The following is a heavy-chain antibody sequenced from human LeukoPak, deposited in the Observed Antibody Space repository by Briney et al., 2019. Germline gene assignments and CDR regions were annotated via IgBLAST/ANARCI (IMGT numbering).Heavy chain of an antibody. Sequence: PGGSLRLSCAASGFTFDTCWMSWVRQAPGKGLEWVANIKGDGSDKDYVDSVKGLFTISRDNARNSLYLQMNSLRAEDTAVYYCARLGLVGSSHYFDYWGQGTLVTVSS. V-gene: IGHV3-7*01. J-gene: IGHJ4*02. CDR2: IKGDGSDK. D-gene: IGHD6-6*01. CDR3: ARLGLVGSSHYFDY. CDR1: GFTFDTCW.